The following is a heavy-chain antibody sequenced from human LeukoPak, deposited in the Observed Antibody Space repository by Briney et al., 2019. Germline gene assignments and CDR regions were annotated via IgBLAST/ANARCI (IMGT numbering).Heavy chain of an antibody. Sequence: ASVKVSCKASGYTFTGYYMHWVRQAPGQGLEWMGWVNPNSGGTNYAQKFQGRVTMTRDTSISTAYMELSRLRSDDTAVYYCARRGDGYKPFDYWGQGTLVTVSS. V-gene: IGHV1-2*02. CDR1: GYTFTGYY. J-gene: IGHJ4*02. CDR3: ARRGDGYKPFDY. D-gene: IGHD5-24*01. CDR2: VNPNSGGT.